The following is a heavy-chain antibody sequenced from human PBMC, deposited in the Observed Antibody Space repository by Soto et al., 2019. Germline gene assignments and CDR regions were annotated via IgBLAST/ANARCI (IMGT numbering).Heavy chain of an antibody. J-gene: IGHJ4*02. Sequence: PGGSLRLSCAASGFSFSIHAMHCIRQAPGKGLEWVALMSYDRATKTYADSVRGRLTISRHHPTNTLYLQMNNLIPEDTAIYYCAKAMASHAARSGPRPSSEIDFWGQGTLVTVSS. D-gene: IGHD2-15*01. CDR2: MSYDRATK. CDR3: AKAMASHAARSGPRPSSEIDF. V-gene: IGHV3-30*04. CDR1: GFSFSIHA.